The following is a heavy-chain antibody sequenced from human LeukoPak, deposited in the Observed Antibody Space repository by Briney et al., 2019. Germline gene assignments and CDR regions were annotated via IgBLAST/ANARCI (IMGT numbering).Heavy chain of an antibody. V-gene: IGHV4-39*01. D-gene: IGHD5-12*01. CDR1: GGSISSYY. J-gene: IGHJ6*02. CDR3: ARPYSGYDPRPYYYYGMDV. CDR2: IYYSGST. Sequence: SETLSLTCTVSGGSISSYYWGWIRQPPGKGLEWIGSIYYSGSTYYNPSLKSRVTISVDTSKNQFSLKLSSVTAADTAVYYCARPYSGYDPRPYYYYGMDVWGQGTTVTVS.